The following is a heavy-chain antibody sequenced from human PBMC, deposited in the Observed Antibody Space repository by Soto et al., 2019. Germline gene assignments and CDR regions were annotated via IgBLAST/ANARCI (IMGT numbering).Heavy chain of an antibody. CDR1: GDSISSDGYY. CDR3: AREAAVEGMDV. J-gene: IGHJ6*02. CDR2: IYHSGNT. Sequence: QVQLQESGPGLVKPSQTLSLTCTVSGDSISSDGYYWSWIRQHPGKGLEWIGYIYHSGNTYYNPSLKSRVTISADTSKNQVSLKVSSVTAADTAVYDCAREAAVEGMDVWGQGTTVTVS. D-gene: IGHD2-15*01. V-gene: IGHV4-31*03.